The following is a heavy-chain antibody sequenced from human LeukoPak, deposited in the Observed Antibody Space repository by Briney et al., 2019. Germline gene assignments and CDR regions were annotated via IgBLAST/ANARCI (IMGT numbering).Heavy chain of an antibody. CDR3: AKDIFYGSGKSYYGMDV. V-gene: IGHV3-9*01. D-gene: IGHD3-10*01. J-gene: IGHJ6*02. Sequence: GGSLRLSCAASGFTFDDYVMHWVRQAPGKGLEWVSGISWNSGSIGYADSVKGRFTISRDNAKNSLYLRMNSLRAEDTALYYCAKDIFYGSGKSYYGMDVWGQGATVTVSS. CDR1: GFTFDDYV. CDR2: ISWNSGSI.